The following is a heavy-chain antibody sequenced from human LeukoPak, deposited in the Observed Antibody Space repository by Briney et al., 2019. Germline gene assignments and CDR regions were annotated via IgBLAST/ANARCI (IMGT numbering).Heavy chain of an antibody. D-gene: IGHD5-12*01. CDR3: AKVPRHSGYDFLPAR. Sequence: GGSLRLSCAASGFTFSSYWMHWVRQAPGKGLVWVSRINSDGSSTSYADSVKGRFTISRDNSKNTLYLQMNSLRAEDTAVYYCAKVPRHSGYDFLPARWGQGTLVTVSS. CDR1: GFTFSSYW. J-gene: IGHJ4*02. CDR2: INSDGSST. V-gene: IGHV3-74*01.